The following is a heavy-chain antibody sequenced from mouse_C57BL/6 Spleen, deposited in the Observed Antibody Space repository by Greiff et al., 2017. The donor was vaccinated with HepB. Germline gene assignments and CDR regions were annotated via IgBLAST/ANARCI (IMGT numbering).Heavy chain of an antibody. Sequence: EVMLVESEGGLVQPGSSMKLSCTASGFTFSDYYMAWVRQVPEKGLEWVANINYDGSSTYYLDSLKSRFIISRDNAKNILYLQMSSLKSEDTATYYCARDGGYGSKREMDYWGQGTTLTVSS. CDR1: GFTFSDYY. D-gene: IGHD1-1*01. CDR3: ARDGGYGSKREMDY. J-gene: IGHJ2*01. CDR2: INYDGSST. V-gene: IGHV5-16*01.